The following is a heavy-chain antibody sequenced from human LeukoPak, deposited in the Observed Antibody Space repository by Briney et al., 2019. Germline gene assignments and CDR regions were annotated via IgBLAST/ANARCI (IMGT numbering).Heavy chain of an antibody. CDR3: ARARYNWFDP. D-gene: IGHD3-16*02. V-gene: IGHV4-30-2*01. CDR1: GGSISSAGDY. CDR2: IYHSGST. J-gene: IGHJ5*02. Sequence: SQTLSLICTVSGGSISSAGDYWSWIRQPPGKGLEWIGYIYHSGSTTYNPSLKSRVTLSRDKSKNQFSLKLNSVTAADTAVYYCARARYNWFDPWGQGTLVTVSS.